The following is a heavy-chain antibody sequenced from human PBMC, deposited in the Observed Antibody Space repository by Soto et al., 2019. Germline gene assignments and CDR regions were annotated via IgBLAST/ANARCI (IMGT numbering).Heavy chain of an antibody. J-gene: IGHJ4*02. V-gene: IGHV3-33*06. CDR3: AKERRRWLQLVDY. CDR2: IWYDGSNK. D-gene: IGHD1-1*01. Sequence: QVQLVESGGGVVQPGTSLRLSCAASGFTFSSYGMHWVRQAPGKGLEWVAVIWYDGSNKYYADSVKGRFTISRDNSKNTLYLQMNSLRAEDTAVYYCAKERRRWLQLVDYWGQGTLVTVSS. CDR1: GFTFSSYG.